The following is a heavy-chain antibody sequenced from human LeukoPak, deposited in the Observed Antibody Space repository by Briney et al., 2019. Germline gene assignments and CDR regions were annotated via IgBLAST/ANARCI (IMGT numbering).Heavy chain of an antibody. CDR1: GGSISSYY. V-gene: IGHV4-59*01. J-gene: IGHJ4*02. CDR2: IYYSGST. CDR3: ARGVTTGYFDY. D-gene: IGHD4-17*01. Sequence: PSETLSLTCTVSGGSISSYYWSWIRQPPGKGLEWIGYIYYSGSTNYNPSLKSRVTISVDTSKNQFSLKLSSVTAADTAVYYCARGVTTGYFDYWGQGTLVTVSS.